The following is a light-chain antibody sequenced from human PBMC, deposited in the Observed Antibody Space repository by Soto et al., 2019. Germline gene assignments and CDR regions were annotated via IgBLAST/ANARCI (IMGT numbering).Light chain of an antibody. CDR2: GNN. CDR3: QSYDSSLNYV. V-gene: IGLV1-40*01. CDR1: SSNIGAGYD. Sequence: QSVLTQPPSVSGAPGQRVTLSCTGGSSNIGAGYDVHWYQQLPGTAPKLLIYGNNKRPSGVPDRFPGSKSGTSASLAITGLQAEDEADYYCQSYDSSLNYVFGSGTKVTVL. J-gene: IGLJ1*01.